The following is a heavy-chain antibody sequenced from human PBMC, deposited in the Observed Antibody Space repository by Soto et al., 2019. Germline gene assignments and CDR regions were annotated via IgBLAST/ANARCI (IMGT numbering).Heavy chain of an antibody. V-gene: IGHV3-7*01. CDR2: IKQDGSEK. D-gene: IGHD2-21*01. CDR3: ASARHIGP. Sequence: GGSLRLSCAASGFTFSRYWMSWVRQAPGKGLEWVANIKQDGSEKNYVDSVKGRFTISRDNAKNSLYLQMNSLRADDTAVYYCASARHIGPWGQGTLVTVSS. CDR1: GFTFSRYW. J-gene: IGHJ5*02.